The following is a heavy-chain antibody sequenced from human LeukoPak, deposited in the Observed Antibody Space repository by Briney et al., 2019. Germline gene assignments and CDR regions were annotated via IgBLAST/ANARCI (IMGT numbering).Heavy chain of an antibody. CDR3: ARAITMVRGVKSYYFDY. D-gene: IGHD3-10*01. J-gene: IGHJ4*02. V-gene: IGHV3-21*01. CDR2: ISSSSTYI. Sequence: GGSLRLSCAASGFTFSAYSMNWVRQAPGKGLEWVSSISSSSTYIYYADSVKGRFTISRDNAKNSLCLQMNSLRAEDTAVYYCARAITMVRGVKSYYFDYWGQGTLVTVSS. CDR1: GFTFSAYS.